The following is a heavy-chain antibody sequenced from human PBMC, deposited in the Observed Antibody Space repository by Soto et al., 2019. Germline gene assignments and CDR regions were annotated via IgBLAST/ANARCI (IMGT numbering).Heavy chain of an antibody. CDR2: ISYDGSNK. V-gene: IGHV3-30*18. CDR3: AKDNSSPWRGNFDY. Sequence: PGGSLRLSCAASGFTFSSYGMHWVRQAPGKGLEWVAVISYDGSNKYYADSVKGRFTISRDNSKNTLYLQMNSLRAEDTAVYYCAKDNSSPWRGNFDYWGQGTLVTVSS. J-gene: IGHJ4*02. D-gene: IGHD6-6*01. CDR1: GFTFSSYG.